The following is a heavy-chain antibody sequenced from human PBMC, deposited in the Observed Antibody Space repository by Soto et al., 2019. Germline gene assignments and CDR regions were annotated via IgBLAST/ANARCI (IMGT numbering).Heavy chain of an antibody. D-gene: IGHD5-12*01. Sequence: EVQVVESGGGLIQPGGSLRLSCAASGFTVSSTYMSWVRQAPGKGLEWISIIYSGGSTFYADSVKGRFTISRDNSKNTLYLQMNSLRAEDMAVYYCARGVPITPGTFDYRGQGTLVTVSS. J-gene: IGHJ4*02. CDR3: ARGVPITPGTFDY. CDR1: GFTVSSTY. V-gene: IGHV3-53*01. CDR2: IYSGGST.